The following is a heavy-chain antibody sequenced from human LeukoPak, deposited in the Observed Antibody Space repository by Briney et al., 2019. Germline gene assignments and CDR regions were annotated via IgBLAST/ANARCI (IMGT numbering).Heavy chain of an antibody. CDR3: AKDIKGIAGAGGFDY. CDR2: ISWNSGSI. D-gene: IGHD6-19*01. J-gene: IGHJ4*02. Sequence: GGSLRLSCAASGFTFDDYAMHWVRHAPGKGLEWVSGISWNSGSIGYADSVKGRFTISRDNAKNSLYLQMNSLRAEDTALYYCAKDIKGIAGAGGFDYWGQGTLVTVSS. CDR1: GFTFDDYA. V-gene: IGHV3-9*01.